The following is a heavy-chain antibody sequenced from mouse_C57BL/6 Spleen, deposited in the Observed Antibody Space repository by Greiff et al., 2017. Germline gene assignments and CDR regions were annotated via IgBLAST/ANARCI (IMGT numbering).Heavy chain of an antibody. J-gene: IGHJ3*01. CDR3: ARLGYYNNSAY. Sequence: QVQLQQPGAELVRPGSSVKLSCKASGYTFTSYWMHWVKQRPIQGLEWIGNIDPSDSDTHYNQKFKDKDTLTVDKSSSTAYMQLSSLTSEDSAVYYCARLGYYNNSAYWGQGTLVTVSA. CDR2: IDPSDSDT. V-gene: IGHV1-52*01. D-gene: IGHD2-5*01. CDR1: GYTFTSYW.